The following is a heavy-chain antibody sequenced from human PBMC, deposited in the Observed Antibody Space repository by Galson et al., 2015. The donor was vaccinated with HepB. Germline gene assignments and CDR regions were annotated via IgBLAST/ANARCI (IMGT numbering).Heavy chain of an antibody. J-gene: IGHJ4*02. D-gene: IGHD6-19*01. Sequence: SLRLSCAASGFTFSSHWMTWVRQAPGRGLEWVGNIEQDGTEINYVDSVKGRFTISRDDAMSSLYLQMNSLRVEDTAVYYCARSSGWTSDYWGQGTLVTVSS. CDR1: GFTFSSHW. V-gene: IGHV3-7*03. CDR2: IEQDGTEI. CDR3: ARSSGWTSDY.